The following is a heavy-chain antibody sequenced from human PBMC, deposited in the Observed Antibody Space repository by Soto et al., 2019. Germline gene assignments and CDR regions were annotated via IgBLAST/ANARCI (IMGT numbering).Heavy chain of an antibody. V-gene: IGHV4-39*01. CDR2: IYYSGST. Sequence: KTSETLSLTCTVSGGSISSSSYYWGWIRQPPGKGLEWIGSIYYSGSTYYNPSLKSRVTISVDTSKNQFSLKLSSVTAADTAVYYCARQDGDYYYYYYGMDVWGQGTTVTVSS. D-gene: IGHD4-17*01. CDR3: ARQDGDYYYYYYGMDV. J-gene: IGHJ6*02. CDR1: GGSISSSSYY.